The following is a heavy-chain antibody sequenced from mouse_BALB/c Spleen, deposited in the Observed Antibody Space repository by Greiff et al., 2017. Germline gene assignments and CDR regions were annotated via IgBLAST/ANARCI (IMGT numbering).Heavy chain of an antibody. CDR1: GFTFSSYA. Sequence: EVQVVESGGGLVKPGGSLKLSCAASGFTFSSYAMSWVRQTPEKRLEWVASISSGGSTYYPDSVKGRFTISRDNARNILYLQMSSLRSEDTAMYYCARNYEYAMDYWGQGTSVTVSS. V-gene: IGHV5-6-5*01. CDR3: ARNYEYAMDY. D-gene: IGHD1-1*01. J-gene: IGHJ4*01. CDR2: ISSGGST.